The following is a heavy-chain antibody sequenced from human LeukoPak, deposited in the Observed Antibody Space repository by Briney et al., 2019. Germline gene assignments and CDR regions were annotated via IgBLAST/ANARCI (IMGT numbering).Heavy chain of an antibody. V-gene: IGHV4-39*01. Sequence: PSETLSLTCTVSGGSISRSSYYWGWIRQPPGKGLEWIGSIYYSGTIYYNPSLKSRVTISVDTSKDQFSLEVSSVTATDTAVYFCARHLGRAYNYALPRLDYWGQGSLVTVSS. CDR2: IYYSGTI. CDR1: GGSISRSSYY. D-gene: IGHD5-18*01. CDR3: ARHLGRAYNYALPRLDY. J-gene: IGHJ4*02.